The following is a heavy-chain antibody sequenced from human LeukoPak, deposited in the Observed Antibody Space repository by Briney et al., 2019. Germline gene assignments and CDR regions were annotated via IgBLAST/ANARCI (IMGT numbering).Heavy chain of an antibody. D-gene: IGHD6-6*01. J-gene: IGHJ4*02. V-gene: IGHV3-23*01. Sequence: GGSLRLSCTASGFTFSNCAMSWVRQAPGKGLEWISAITGGGDDTCHADSVKGRLTISRDNSKNTLYLQMNSLRVEDTAVYYCAKGSTSSRPYYFDYWGQGALVTVSS. CDR2: ITGGGDDT. CDR3: AKGSTSSRPYYFDY. CDR1: GFTFSNCA.